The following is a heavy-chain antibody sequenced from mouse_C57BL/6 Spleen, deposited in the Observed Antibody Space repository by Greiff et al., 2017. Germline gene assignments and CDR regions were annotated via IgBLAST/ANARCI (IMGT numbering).Heavy chain of an antibody. CDR2: IDPETGGT. J-gene: IGHJ2*01. CDR1: GYTFTDYE. Sequence: QVQLQQSGAELVRPGASVTLSCKASGYTFTDYEMHWVKQTPVHGLEWIGAIDPETGGTAYNQKFKGKAILTADKSSSTAYMELRSLTSEDSAVYYCARPTTVVATPCFDYWGQGTTLTVSS. D-gene: IGHD1-1*01. V-gene: IGHV1-15*01. CDR3: ARPTTVVATPCFDY.